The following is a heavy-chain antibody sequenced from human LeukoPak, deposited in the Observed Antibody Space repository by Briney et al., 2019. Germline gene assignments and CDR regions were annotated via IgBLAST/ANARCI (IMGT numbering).Heavy chain of an antibody. CDR3: AKGREVRYHDAFDI. J-gene: IGHJ3*02. Sequence: GGSLRLSCAASGFIFSDYYMDWVRQAPGKGLEWVGRSRNKPNSYSTEYAASVKGRFTISRDESKNSVDLQMNSLRAEDTAVYYCAKGREVRYHDAFDIWGQGTMVTVSS. CDR1: GFIFSDYY. V-gene: IGHV3-72*01. D-gene: IGHD3-10*01. CDR2: SRNKPNSYST.